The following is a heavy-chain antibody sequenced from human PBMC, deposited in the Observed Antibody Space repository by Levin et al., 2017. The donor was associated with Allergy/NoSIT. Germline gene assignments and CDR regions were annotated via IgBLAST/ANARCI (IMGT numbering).Heavy chain of an antibody. CDR1: GFNFRSYW. CDR3: VRDGYCSSTSCEYYYGMDV. Sequence: GGSLRLSCAASGFNFRSYWMHWVRQAPGKGLVWVSRSDSDGSSTSYADSVKGRFTISRDNAKNTMYLQMNSLRAEDTAVDYCVRDGYCSSTSCEYYYGMDVWGQGTTVTVSS. V-gene: IGHV3-74*01. D-gene: IGHD2-2*03. CDR2: SDSDGSST. J-gene: IGHJ6*02.